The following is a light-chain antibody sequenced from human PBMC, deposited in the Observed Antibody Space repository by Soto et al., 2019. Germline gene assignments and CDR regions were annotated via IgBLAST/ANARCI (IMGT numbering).Light chain of an antibody. Sequence: DIQMTQSPSSLSVSIGDRVTITCRASQNIATYLNWYQQKPGKAPDLLIYAASSLHSGVPSRFSGSGSGTHFTLTIIRLQPEDFASYYCQQSHTTPYTFGRGTKLEI. CDR3: QQSHTTPYT. J-gene: IGKJ2*01. CDR1: QNIATY. CDR2: AAS. V-gene: IGKV1-39*01.